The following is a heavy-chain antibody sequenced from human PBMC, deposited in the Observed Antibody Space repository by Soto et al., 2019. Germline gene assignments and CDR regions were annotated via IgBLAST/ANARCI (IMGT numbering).Heavy chain of an antibody. J-gene: IGHJ4*02. CDR2: IYEGANT. CDR1: GASISRTGFH. V-gene: IGHV4-39*01. CDR3: ARRGSGHTFDY. Sequence: QLQLQESGPGLVKPSETLSLTCAVSGASISRTGFHWGWIRQPPGQGLKWIGSIYEGANTFYNSSLKSRVTISADTSKNHFSLNLRSVTAAETAVYYCARRGSGHTFDYWGQGTLVTVSS. D-gene: IGHD3-10*01.